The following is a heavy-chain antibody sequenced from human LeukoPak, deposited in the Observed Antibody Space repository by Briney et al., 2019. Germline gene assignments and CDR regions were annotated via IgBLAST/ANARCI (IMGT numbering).Heavy chain of an antibody. J-gene: IGHJ4*02. CDR2: IYYTGNT. Sequence: SETLSLTCTVSGGSISSYYWSWIRQPPLKGLEWIGSIYYTGNTYYNASPKSRVTISVDTSKNQFSLKLSSVTAADTAVYYCASEDKAAAGTFDYWGQGTLVTVSS. CDR1: GGSISSYY. CDR3: ASEDKAAAGTFDY. V-gene: IGHV4-59*01. D-gene: IGHD6-13*01.